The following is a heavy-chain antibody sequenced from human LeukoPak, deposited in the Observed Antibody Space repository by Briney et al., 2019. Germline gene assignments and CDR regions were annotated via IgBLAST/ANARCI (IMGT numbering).Heavy chain of an antibody. CDR1: GFTFSTYT. Sequence: PGGSLRLSCAASGFTFSTYTMNWVRQTPGKGLEWVSSISSTSSYIYYADSVKGRFTVSSDNTENSLYLQMNSLRAEDTAVYYCARVEDPLGYCSGGSCSHDYWGQGALVTVSS. CDR2: ISSTSSYI. V-gene: IGHV3-21*01. CDR3: ARVEDPLGYCSGGSCSHDY. D-gene: IGHD2-15*01. J-gene: IGHJ4*02.